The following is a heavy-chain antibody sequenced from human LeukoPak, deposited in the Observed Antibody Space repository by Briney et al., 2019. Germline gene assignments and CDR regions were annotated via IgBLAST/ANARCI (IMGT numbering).Heavy chain of an antibody. Sequence: GGSLRLSCAASGFTFSSYWMHWVRQAPGKGLVWVSLIYTGGTTYYADSVKGRFTISRDNSENTLYLQMNSLRAEDTAVYYCARGITGSNNWFDPWGQGTLVTVSS. D-gene: IGHD1-20*01. CDR1: GFTFSSYW. V-gene: IGHV3-53*01. CDR2: IYTGGTT. J-gene: IGHJ5*02. CDR3: ARGITGSNNWFDP.